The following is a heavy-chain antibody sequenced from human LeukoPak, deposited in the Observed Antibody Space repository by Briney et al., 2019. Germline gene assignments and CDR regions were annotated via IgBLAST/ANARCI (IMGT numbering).Heavy chain of an antibody. J-gene: IGHJ3*02. D-gene: IGHD4-17*01. Sequence: GGSLRLSCAASGFTFSSYGMHWVRQAPGKGLEWVAVISYDGSNKYYADSVKGRFTISRDNSKNTLYLQMNSLRAEDTAVYYCARRPGESNAFDIWGQGTMVTVSS. V-gene: IGHV3-30*03. CDR1: GFTFSSYG. CDR3: ARRPGESNAFDI. CDR2: ISYDGSNK.